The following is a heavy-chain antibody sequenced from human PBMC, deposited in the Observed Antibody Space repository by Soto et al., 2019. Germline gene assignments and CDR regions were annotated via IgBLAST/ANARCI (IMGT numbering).Heavy chain of an antibody. CDR3: ARGVNYYDSSGFSPRDY. J-gene: IGHJ4*02. D-gene: IGHD3-22*01. CDR1: GYSITTGYY. Sequence: TLSLTCGVSGYSITTGYYWGWVRRPPGKGLEWIGSVYHSGRTSYNPSLESRVTISVDTSKNQFSLRLSSVTAADTAVYYCARGVNYYDSSGFSPRDYWGQGTLVTVSS. CDR2: VYHSGRT. V-gene: IGHV4-38-2*01.